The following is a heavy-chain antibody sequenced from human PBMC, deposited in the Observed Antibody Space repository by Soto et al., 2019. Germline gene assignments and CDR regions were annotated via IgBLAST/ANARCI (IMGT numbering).Heavy chain of an antibody. D-gene: IGHD3-10*01. J-gene: IGHJ6*02. CDR1: GYTFTSYG. Sequence: ASVKVSGKASGYTFTSYGISWVRQAPGQGLEWMGWISAYDGNTNYAQKLQGRVTMTTDTSTSTAHMELRSLRSDDTAVYYCARDYYGSGSRSAIYYYYGMDVWGQGTTVTVSS. V-gene: IGHV1-18*01. CDR2: ISAYDGNT. CDR3: ARDYYGSGSRSAIYYYYGMDV.